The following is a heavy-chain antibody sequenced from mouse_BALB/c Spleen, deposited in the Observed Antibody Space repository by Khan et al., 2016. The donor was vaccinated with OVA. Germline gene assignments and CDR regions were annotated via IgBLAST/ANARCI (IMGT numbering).Heavy chain of an antibody. CDR3: AREGGGNYVRYFDV. Sequence: QVQLQQPGPELVKPGASVKMSCKASGYTFTDYVISWVKQRTGQGLEWIGELYPGSGSGYNNEKFKGKATLTTDKSSNIVYMQLSGLTSEDSAVYFWAREGGGNYVRYFDVWGAGTTVTVSS. CDR2: LYPGSGSG. D-gene: IGHD2-1*01. J-gene: IGHJ1*01. CDR1: GYTFTDYV. V-gene: IGHV1-77*01.